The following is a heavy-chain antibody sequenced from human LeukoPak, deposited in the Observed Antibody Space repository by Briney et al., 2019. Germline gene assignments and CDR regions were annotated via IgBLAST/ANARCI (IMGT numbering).Heavy chain of an antibody. V-gene: IGHV4-31*03. CDR1: GGSISSGGYY. CDR3: ARNEKLDYDLWSGHSSGLDI. D-gene: IGHD3-3*01. J-gene: IGHJ3*02. Sequence: PSETLSLTCTVSGGSISSGGYYWSWIRQHPGKGLEWIGYIYYSGSTYYNPSLKSRVTISVDTSKNQFSLKLSSVTAADTAVYYCARNEKLDYDLWSGHSSGLDIWGRGTMVTVSS. CDR2: IYYSGST.